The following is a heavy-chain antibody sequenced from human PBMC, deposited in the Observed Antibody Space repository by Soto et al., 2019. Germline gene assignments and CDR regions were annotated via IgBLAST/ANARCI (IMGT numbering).Heavy chain of an antibody. CDR1: GYSFTSYW. Sequence: GESLKISCQGSGYSFTSYWIGWVRQMPVKGLEWMGIIYPGDSDTRYSPSFQGQVTISADKSISTAYLQWSSLKASDTAMYYCARTSAAGKYYYGMDVWGQGTTVTVSS. J-gene: IGHJ6*02. D-gene: IGHD6-13*01. V-gene: IGHV5-51*01. CDR2: IYPGDSDT. CDR3: ARTSAAGKYYYGMDV.